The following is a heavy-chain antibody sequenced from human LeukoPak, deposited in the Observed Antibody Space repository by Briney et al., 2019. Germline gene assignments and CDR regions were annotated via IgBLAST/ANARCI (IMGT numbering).Heavy chain of an antibody. CDR1: GFIFNTYA. J-gene: IGHJ4*02. CDR2: ISGGGDYI. Sequence: PGGSLRLSCAASGFIFNTYAINWVRQAPGKGLEWVSAISGGGDYIYYAHSVKGRFSLSRDNSKNTLYLQMNSLSADDTAVYYCAKGWGGYSFFDYWGQGTLVTVSS. V-gene: IGHV3-23*01. CDR3: AKGWGGYSFFDY. D-gene: IGHD3-3*01.